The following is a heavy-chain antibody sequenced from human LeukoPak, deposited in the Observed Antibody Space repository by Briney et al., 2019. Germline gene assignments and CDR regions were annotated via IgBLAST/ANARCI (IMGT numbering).Heavy chain of an antibody. CDR2: IDYSGST. D-gene: IGHD3-3*01. V-gene: IGHV4-61*05. Sequence: MPSETLSLTCTVSGGSISSSTYYWGWIRQPPGKGLEWIGYIDYSGSTNSNPSLKTRVTISVDTSKTQFSLKLSSVTAADTAVYYCARHKPLSYYDFWSGYLVQFSDYYYYGMDVWGQGTTVTVSS. CDR3: ARHKPLSYYDFWSGYLVQFSDYYYYGMDV. CDR1: GGSISSSTYY. J-gene: IGHJ6*02.